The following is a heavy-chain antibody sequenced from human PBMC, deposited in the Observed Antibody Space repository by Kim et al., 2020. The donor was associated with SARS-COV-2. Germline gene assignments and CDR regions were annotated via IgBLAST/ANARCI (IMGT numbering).Heavy chain of an antibody. Sequence: GGSLRLSCAASGFTFSSYSMNWVRQAPGKGLEWVSYISSNSSTIYYADSVKGRFTISRDNAKNSLYLQMNRLRDEDTAVYYCARHSGSDSYYYYGIDVWGQGTTVTVSS. CDR1: GFTFSSYS. V-gene: IGHV3-48*02. CDR3: ARHSGSDSYYYYGIDV. D-gene: IGHD1-26*01. CDR2: ISSNSSTI. J-gene: IGHJ6*02.